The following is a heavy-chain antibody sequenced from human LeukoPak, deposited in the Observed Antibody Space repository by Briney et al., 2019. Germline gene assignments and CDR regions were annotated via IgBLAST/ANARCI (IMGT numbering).Heavy chain of an antibody. CDR1: GGTFSSYA. D-gene: IGHD3-3*01. J-gene: IGHJ4*02. V-gene: IGHV1-69*05. CDR2: IIPIFGTA. Sequence: VASVKVSCKASGGTFSSYAISWVRQAPGQGLEWMGGIIPIFGTANYAQKFQGRVTITTDESTSTAYMELSSLRSEDTAVYYCARAMGNYDFWSGPPYYFDYWGQGTLVTVSS. CDR3: ARAMGNYDFWSGPPYYFDY.